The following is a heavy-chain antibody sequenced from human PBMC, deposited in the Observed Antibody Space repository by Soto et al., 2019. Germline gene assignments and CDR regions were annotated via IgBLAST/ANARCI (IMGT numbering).Heavy chain of an antibody. CDR1: GVTFDDYA. Sequence: PGGSLRLSCAASGVTFDDYAMHWVRHAPGKGLEWVSGISWNSGSIGYADSVKGRFTISRDNAKNSLYLQMNSLRAEDTALYYCAKDPYSSSSNYFDYWGQGTLVTVSS. J-gene: IGHJ4*02. V-gene: IGHV3-9*01. D-gene: IGHD6-6*01. CDR2: ISWNSGSI. CDR3: AKDPYSSSSNYFDY.